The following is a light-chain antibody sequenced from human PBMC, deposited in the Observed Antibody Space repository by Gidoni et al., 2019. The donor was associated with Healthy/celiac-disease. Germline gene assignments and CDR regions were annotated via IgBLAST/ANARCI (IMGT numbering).Light chain of an antibody. V-gene: IGKV3-15*01. CDR2: GAS. CDR3: QQYNNWHYS. CDR1: QSVSSN. J-gene: IGKJ2*03. Sequence: EIVMTQSPATLSVSPGERATLSCRASQSVSSNLAWYQQKPGQAPRLLIYGASTRATGIPARFSGSGSGTEFTLTISSQQSEDFAVYYCQQYNNWHYSFXXXTKLEIK.